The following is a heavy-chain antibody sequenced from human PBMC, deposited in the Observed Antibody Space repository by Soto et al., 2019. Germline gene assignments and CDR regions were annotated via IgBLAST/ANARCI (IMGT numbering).Heavy chain of an antibody. V-gene: IGHV3-7*05. CDR2: INQDGNKK. Sequence: EVQLVESGGGLVQPGGSLRLSCASSGFTFSNYWMGWVRQAPGKGLEWVANINQDGNKKNYMYYAKGRFTISRDNAKNSLNLQMNSLRAEDTAVYYCARDRAMDDYWGQGTLVTVDS. CDR1: GFTFSNYW. J-gene: IGHJ4*02. CDR3: ARDRAMDDY.